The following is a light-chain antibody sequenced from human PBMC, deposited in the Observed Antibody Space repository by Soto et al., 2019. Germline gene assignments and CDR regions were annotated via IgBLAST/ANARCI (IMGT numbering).Light chain of an antibody. CDR2: DVN. V-gene: IGLV2-14*03. Sequence: QSALTQPASVSGSPGQSITISRTGTSSDVGGDNFVSWYQQHPGKAPKLMIYDVNHRPSGIPDRFSGSKSGNTASLTISGLQAEDEADYYCNSCTSSNTYVFGTGTKVTVL. CDR1: SSDVGGDNF. J-gene: IGLJ1*01. CDR3: NSCTSSNTYV.